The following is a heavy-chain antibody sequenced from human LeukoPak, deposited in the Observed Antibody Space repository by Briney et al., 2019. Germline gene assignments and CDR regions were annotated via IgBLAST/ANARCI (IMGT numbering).Heavy chain of an antibody. CDR3: ARGSSGYLKGLDY. J-gene: IGHJ4*02. D-gene: IGHD3-22*01. CDR1: GYTFTGYY. CDR2: INPNSGGT. V-gene: IGHV1-2*02. Sequence: ASVKVSCKASGYTFTGYYMHWVRQAPGQGLEWMGWINPNSGGTNYAQKFQGRVTVTRDTSISTAYMELSRLRSDDTAVYYCARGSSGYLKGLDYWGQGTLVTVSS.